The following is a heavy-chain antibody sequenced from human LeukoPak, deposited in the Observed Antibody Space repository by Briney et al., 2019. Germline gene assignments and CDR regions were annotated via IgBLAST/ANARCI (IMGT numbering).Heavy chain of an antibody. J-gene: IGHJ4*02. CDR1: GVSFSDYY. CDR3: ARCGGYDYFDDY. Sequence: KPSETLSLTCAVYGVSFSDYYWTWIRQPPGKGLEWIGEINHSGNTKYNPSLKSRVTISVDTSKNQFSLKVNSVTAADTAFYYCARCGGYDYFDDYWGQGTLVTVSS. CDR2: INHSGNT. V-gene: IGHV4-34*01. D-gene: IGHD3-22*01.